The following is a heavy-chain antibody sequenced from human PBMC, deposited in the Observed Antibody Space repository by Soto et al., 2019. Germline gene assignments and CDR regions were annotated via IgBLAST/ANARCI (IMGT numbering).Heavy chain of an antibody. J-gene: IGHJ4*02. CDR2: IYYSGST. CDR3: ARATPRGYSYGSFDY. Sequence: SETLSLTCTVSGGSISSGGYYWSWIRQHPGKGLEWIGYIYYSGSTYYNPSLKSRVTISVDTSKNQFSLKLSSVTAADTAVYYCARATPRGYSYGSFDYWGQGTLVTVSS. D-gene: IGHD5-18*01. CDR1: GGSISSGGYY. V-gene: IGHV4-31*03.